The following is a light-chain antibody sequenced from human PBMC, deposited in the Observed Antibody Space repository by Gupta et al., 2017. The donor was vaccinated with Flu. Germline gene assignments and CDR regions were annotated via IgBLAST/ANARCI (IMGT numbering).Light chain of an antibody. CDR3: QQYHSCPNT. CDR1: QSVSTD. CDR2: DAS. J-gene: IGKJ4*01. V-gene: IGKV3-15*01. Sequence: PATLSVSPGERVTLSCRASQSVSTDLAWYQQKPGQAPRLLISDASTRATDIPARFSGSGSGTEFTVTISSLQSEDFAVYCCQQYHSCPNTFGRGTKVEIK.